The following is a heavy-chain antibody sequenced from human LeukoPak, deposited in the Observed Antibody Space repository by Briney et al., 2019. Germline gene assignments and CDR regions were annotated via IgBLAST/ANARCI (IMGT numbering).Heavy chain of an antibody. D-gene: IGHD3-22*01. CDR1: GFTFSTYA. CDR3: AKDSSSYDWGYMDV. J-gene: IGHJ6*03. Sequence: GGSLRLSWPASGFTFSTYAMSWSRQAPGKGLEWVYLIGGSDGRTRYADSVKGRFTISRDNSKNTLYLEMNSLRAEDTAVYYCAKDSSSYDWGYMDVWGKGTTVTISS. CDR2: IGGSDGRT. V-gene: IGHV3-23*01.